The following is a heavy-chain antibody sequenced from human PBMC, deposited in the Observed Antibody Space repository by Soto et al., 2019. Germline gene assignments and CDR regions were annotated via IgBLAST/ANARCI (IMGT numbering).Heavy chain of an antibody. CDR3: ARDQYSSPSSTPYYYYYYMDV. D-gene: IGHD6-6*01. CDR2: IIPIIGTA. J-gene: IGHJ6*03. V-gene: IGHV1-69*13. CDR1: GGTFSSYA. Sequence: GASVKVSCKASGGTFSSYAISWVRQAPGQGLEWMGGIIPIIGTANYAQKFQGRVTITADASASTAYMELSSLRSEDTAVYYCARDQYSSPSSTPYYYYYYMDVWGKGTTVTVSS.